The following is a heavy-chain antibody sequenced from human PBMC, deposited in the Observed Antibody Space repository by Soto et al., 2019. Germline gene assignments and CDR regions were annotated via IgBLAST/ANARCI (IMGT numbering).Heavy chain of an antibody. Sequence: GGSLKLSCKCSGYTFTDYWIAWVRQMPGKDLEWTGMIYPGDSDTRYSPSFQGQVTISADKSMTTAYPQWNSPKASDTAMYYCARISRVPDKVRNSGMDVWGQGTTVTVSS. J-gene: IGHJ6*02. D-gene: IGHD1-1*01. CDR3: ARISRVPDKVRNSGMDV. CDR2: IYPGDSDT. CDR1: GYTFTDYW. V-gene: IGHV5-51*01.